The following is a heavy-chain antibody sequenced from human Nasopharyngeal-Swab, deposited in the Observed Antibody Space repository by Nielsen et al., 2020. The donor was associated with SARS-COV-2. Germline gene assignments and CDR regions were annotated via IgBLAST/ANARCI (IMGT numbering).Heavy chain of an antibody. Sequence: GESLKISCAASGFTFSRYWMHWVRQAPGKGLEWVSSISGSGSSRYYAASLKGRFTISRDNAQNSLFLQINSLTAEDTAFYFCVRGDRRDYWGLGTLVTVSS. V-gene: IGHV3-21*01. CDR2: ISGSGSSR. CDR3: VRGDRRDY. J-gene: IGHJ4*02. CDR1: GFTFSRYW.